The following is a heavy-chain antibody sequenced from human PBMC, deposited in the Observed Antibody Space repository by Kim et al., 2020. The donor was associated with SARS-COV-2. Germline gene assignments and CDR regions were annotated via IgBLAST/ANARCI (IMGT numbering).Heavy chain of an antibody. J-gene: IGHJ3*02. CDR1: GFTFSDYY. D-gene: IGHD5-18*01. CDR2: ISASSSYT. V-gene: IGHV3-11*06. Sequence: GGSLRLSCVASGFTFSDYYMSWIRQAPGKGLAWISYISASSSYTNYADSVKGRFTISRDNAKNSLFLQLNNLRAEDTAVYYCAISSFGYGAFDIWGQGTMVTVSS. CDR3: AISSFGYGAFDI.